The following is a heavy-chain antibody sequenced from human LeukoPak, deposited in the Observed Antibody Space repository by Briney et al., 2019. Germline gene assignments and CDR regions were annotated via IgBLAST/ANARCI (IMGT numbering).Heavy chain of an antibody. CDR2: INHSGST. V-gene: IGHV4-34*01. Sequence: SETLSLTCAVYGGSFSGYYWSWIRQPPGKGLEWIGEINHSGSTNYNPSLKSRVTISVDTSKNQFSLKLSSVTAADTAVYYCARLWWLSKRANWFDPWGQGTLVTVSS. CDR1: GGSFSGYY. CDR3: ARLWWLSKRANWFDP. D-gene: IGHD3-22*01. J-gene: IGHJ5*02.